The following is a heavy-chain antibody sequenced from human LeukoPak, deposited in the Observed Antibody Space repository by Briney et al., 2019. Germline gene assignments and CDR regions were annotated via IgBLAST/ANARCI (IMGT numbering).Heavy chain of an antibody. V-gene: IGHV3-7*01. D-gene: IGHD1-26*01. CDR3: ARAHTNWFDP. Sequence: GGSLRLSCATSRFTFSNYWMSWVRQAPGKGLEWVANIKQDGSEKYYVDSVKGRFTISRDNAKNSLYLQMNSLRAEDTAVYYCARAHTNWFDPWGQGTLVTVSS. CDR1: RFTFSNYW. J-gene: IGHJ5*02. CDR2: IKQDGSEK.